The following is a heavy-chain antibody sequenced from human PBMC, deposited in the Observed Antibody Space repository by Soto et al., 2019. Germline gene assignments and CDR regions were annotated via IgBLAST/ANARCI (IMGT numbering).Heavy chain of an antibody. CDR1: GCTFSSYA. V-gene: IGHV1-69*06. CDR3: ARAGSVTIFGVVPNYYGMDV. CDR2: IIPIFFTA. J-gene: IGHJ6*02. D-gene: IGHD3-3*01. Sequence: VNVACETSGCTFSSYAIGWLRQDNGQWLEWMGGIIPIFFTANYAQKFQGRVTITADKSTSTAYMELSSLRSEDTAVYYCARAGSVTIFGVVPNYYGMDVWGQGPTVTVSS.